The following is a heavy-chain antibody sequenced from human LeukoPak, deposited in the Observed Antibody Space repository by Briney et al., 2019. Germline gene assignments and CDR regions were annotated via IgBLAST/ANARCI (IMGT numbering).Heavy chain of an antibody. Sequence: GGSLRLSCAASGFTFSSYSMNWVRRAPGRGLEWVSSISSSGSYIYYRDSVKGRFTISRDNTKNSLYVQMNSLRAEDTAVYYCAGGATVTTDWYFDLWGRGTLVTVS. CDR3: AGGATVTTDWYFDL. CDR1: GFTFSSYS. D-gene: IGHD4-11*01. V-gene: IGHV3-21*01. CDR2: ISSSGSYI. J-gene: IGHJ2*01.